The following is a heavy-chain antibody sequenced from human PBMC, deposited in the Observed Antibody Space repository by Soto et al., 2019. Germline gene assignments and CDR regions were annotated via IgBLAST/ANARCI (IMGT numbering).Heavy chain of an antibody. V-gene: IGHV4-59*01. CDR3: ARVGESYDILTGYYQNNWFAP. CDR1: GGSISSYY. Sequence: SETLSLTCTVSGGSISSYYWSWIRQPPGKGLEWIGYIYYSGSTNYNPSLKSRVTISVDTSKNQFSLKLSSVTAADTAVYYCARVGESYDILTGYYQNNWFAPWAQGTLVTVS. D-gene: IGHD3-9*01. CDR2: IYYSGST. J-gene: IGHJ5*02.